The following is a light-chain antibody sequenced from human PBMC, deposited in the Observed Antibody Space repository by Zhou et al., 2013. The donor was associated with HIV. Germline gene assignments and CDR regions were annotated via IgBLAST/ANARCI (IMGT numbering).Light chain of an antibody. CDR2: GAS. V-gene: IGKV3-15*01. CDR1: QSVSSN. CDR3: QQRSNWPIT. Sequence: EILMTQSPATLSVSPGERATLSCRASQSVSSNLAWYQQKPGQAPRLLIYGASTRATGIPARFSGGGSGTEFTLTISSVQSEDFAVYYCQQRSNWPITFGQGTRLEIK. J-gene: IGKJ5*01.